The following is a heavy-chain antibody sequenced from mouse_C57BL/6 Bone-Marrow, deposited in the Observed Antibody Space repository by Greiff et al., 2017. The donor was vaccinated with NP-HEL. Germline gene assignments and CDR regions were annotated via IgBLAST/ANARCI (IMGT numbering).Heavy chain of an antibody. J-gene: IGHJ2*01. D-gene: IGHD1-1*01. V-gene: IGHV1-72*01. CDR3: ATYYYGSSSFDY. Sequence: QVQLQQPGAELVKPGASVKLSCKASGYTFTSYLMHWVKQRPGRGLEWIGRIDPNSGGTKYNEKFKSKATLTVDKPSSTAYMQRNSRTSADSAVYYCATYYYGSSSFDYWGQGTTLTVSS. CDR1: GYTFTSYL. CDR2: IDPNSGGT.